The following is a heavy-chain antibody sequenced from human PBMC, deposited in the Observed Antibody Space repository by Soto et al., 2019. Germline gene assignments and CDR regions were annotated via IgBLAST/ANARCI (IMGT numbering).Heavy chain of an antibody. J-gene: IGHJ4*02. CDR1: GFTFSSYA. D-gene: IGHD6-13*01. V-gene: IGHV3-23*01. CDR2: ISGSGGNT. Sequence: EVQLLESGGGLVQPGGSLRLSCAASGFTFSSYARSWVRQAPGKGLEWVSAISGSGGNTYYADSVKGRFTISRDNSKNTLYLQVNSLRAEDTAVYYCAKGGWIDIAAAGALFDYWGTGTLVTVSS. CDR3: AKGGWIDIAAAGALFDY.